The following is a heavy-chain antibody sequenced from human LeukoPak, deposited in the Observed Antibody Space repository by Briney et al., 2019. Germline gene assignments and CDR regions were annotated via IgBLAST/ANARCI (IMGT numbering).Heavy chain of an antibody. V-gene: IGHV4-34*01. J-gene: IGHJ4*02. Sequence: SETLSLTCAVYGGSFSGYYWSWIRQPPGKGLEWIGEINHSGSTNYNSSLKSRVTISVDTSKNQFSLKLSSVTAADTAVYYCARPYCSAGNCYSNFDSWGQGTLVTVSS. D-gene: IGHD2-15*01. CDR2: INHSGST. CDR1: GGSFSGYY. CDR3: ARPYCSAGNCYSNFDS.